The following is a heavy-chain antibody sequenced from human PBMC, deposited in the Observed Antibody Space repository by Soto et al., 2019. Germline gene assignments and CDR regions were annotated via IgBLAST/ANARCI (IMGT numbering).Heavy chain of an antibody. CDR2: IYYSGST. V-gene: IGHV4-59*01. J-gene: IGHJ4*02. Sequence: PSETPSLTCTVSGCSISSYYWSWIRQPPGKGLEWIGYIYYSGSTNYNPSLKSRVTISVDTSKNQFSLKLSSVTAADTAVYYCARTPYDILTGYYIYFDYWGQGTLVTVS. D-gene: IGHD3-9*01. CDR3: ARTPYDILTGYYIYFDY. CDR1: GCSISSYY.